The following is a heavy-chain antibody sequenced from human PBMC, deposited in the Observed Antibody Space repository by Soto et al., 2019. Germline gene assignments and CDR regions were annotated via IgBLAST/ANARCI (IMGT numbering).Heavy chain of an antibody. Sequence: QVQLVESGGGVVQPGRSLRLSCAASGFTFSSYGMHWVRQAPGKGLEWVAVIWYDGSNKYYADSVKGRFTISRDNSKNTLYLQMNRLRAEDTAVYYCATNIAAAGTVDYYYGMDVWGQGTTVTVSS. CDR3: ATNIAAAGTVDYYYGMDV. D-gene: IGHD6-13*01. CDR1: GFTFSSYG. V-gene: IGHV3-33*01. CDR2: IWYDGSNK. J-gene: IGHJ6*02.